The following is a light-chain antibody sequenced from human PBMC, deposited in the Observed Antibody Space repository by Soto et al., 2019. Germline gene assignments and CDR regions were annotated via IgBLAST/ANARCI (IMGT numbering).Light chain of an antibody. V-gene: IGKV3-20*01. CDR2: DAS. Sequence: EFVLTQSPATLSLYPGERANISCRASQGVTTYLAWYQQKPGQAPRLLIYDASDRATGIPDRFSGSGSGTDFTLTISRLEPEDFAVYYCQQYGRSPHTFCHGTIVDI. J-gene: IGKJ3*01. CDR1: QGVTTY. CDR3: QQYGRSPHT.